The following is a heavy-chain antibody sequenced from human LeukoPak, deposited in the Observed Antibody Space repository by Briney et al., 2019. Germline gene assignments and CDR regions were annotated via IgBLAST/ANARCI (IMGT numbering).Heavy chain of an antibody. CDR3: TTEPLVVVVAAHYYYYGMDV. CDR1: GFTFSNAW. CDR2: IKSKTDGGTT. J-gene: IGHJ6*04. Sequence: GGSLRLSCAASGFTFSNAWMSWVRHASGKGLEWVGRIKSKTDGGTTDYAAPVKGRFTISRDDSKNTLYLQMNSLKTEDTAVYYCTTEPLVVVVAAHYYYYGMDVWGKGTTVTVSS. V-gene: IGHV3-15*01. D-gene: IGHD2-15*01.